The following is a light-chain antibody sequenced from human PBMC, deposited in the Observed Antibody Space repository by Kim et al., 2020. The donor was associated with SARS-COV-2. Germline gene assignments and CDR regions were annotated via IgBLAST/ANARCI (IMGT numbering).Light chain of an antibody. Sequence: SYELTQPPSVSVSPGQTASLTCSGDKLGDKYACWYQQKPGQSPVLVIYQDSKRPSGIPERFSGSNSGNTATLTISGTQPMDEADFYCQAWDSNTGVFGGGTQLTVL. CDR1: KLGDKY. J-gene: IGLJ3*02. CDR2: QDS. V-gene: IGLV3-1*01. CDR3: QAWDSNTGV.